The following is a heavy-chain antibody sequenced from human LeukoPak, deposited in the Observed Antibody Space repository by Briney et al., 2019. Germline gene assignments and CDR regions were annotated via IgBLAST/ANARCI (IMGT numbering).Heavy chain of an antibody. D-gene: IGHD6-19*01. CDR2: IYSGGST. Sequence: GGSLRLSCAASGFTVSFNYMSWVRQAPGKGLEWISVIYSGGSTYYADSVKGRFTISRDDSKNTLYLQMNSLRAEDTAIYYCARAQWRTYSYYYMDVWDKGTTVTVSS. CDR3: ARAQWRTYSYYYMDV. J-gene: IGHJ6*03. V-gene: IGHV3-53*01. CDR1: GFTVSFNY.